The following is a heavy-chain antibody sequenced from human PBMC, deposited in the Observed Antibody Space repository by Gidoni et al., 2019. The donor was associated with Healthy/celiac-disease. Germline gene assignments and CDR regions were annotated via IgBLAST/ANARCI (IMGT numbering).Heavy chain of an antibody. J-gene: IGHJ4*02. CDR1: GFTFDDYA. V-gene: IGHV3-9*01. Sequence: EVQLVESGGDLVQPGRSLRLSCAASGFTFDDYAMHWVRQATGKGLEWVSGSSWNSGSIGYADSVKGRFTISRDNAKNSLYLQMNSLRAEDTALYYCAKDIGGGSSSFFDYWGQGTLVTVSS. CDR2: SSWNSGSI. D-gene: IGHD6-6*01. CDR3: AKDIGGGSSSFFDY.